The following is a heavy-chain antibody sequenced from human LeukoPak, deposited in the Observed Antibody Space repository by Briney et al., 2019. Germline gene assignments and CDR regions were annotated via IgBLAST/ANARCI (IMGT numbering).Heavy chain of an antibody. J-gene: IGHJ4*02. CDR2: MNPNSGNT. CDR1: GYTFTSYD. D-gene: IGHD2-21*01. CDR3: ARVRRVNRKAVIIDY. Sequence: ASVKVSCKASGYTFTSYDINWVRQATGQGLEWMGWMNPNSGNTGYAQKFQGRVTITRNTSISTAYMELSSLRSEDTAVYYCARVRRVNRKAVIIDYWGRGTLVTVSS. V-gene: IGHV1-8*03.